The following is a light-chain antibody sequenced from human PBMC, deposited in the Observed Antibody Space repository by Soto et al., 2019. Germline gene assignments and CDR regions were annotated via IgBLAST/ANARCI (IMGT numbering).Light chain of an antibody. J-gene: IGLJ1*01. CDR2: EVV. CDR1: KSDIGVYDF. Sequence: QSVLTQPPSASGSPGQSVTISCTGTKSDIGVYDFVSWYRHHPGKAPRLIIYEVVQRPSGVPDRFSGSKSGNTASLTVSGLQAADEADYFCKSYAGSNTYVFGSGTKV. V-gene: IGLV2-8*01. CDR3: KSYAGSNTYV.